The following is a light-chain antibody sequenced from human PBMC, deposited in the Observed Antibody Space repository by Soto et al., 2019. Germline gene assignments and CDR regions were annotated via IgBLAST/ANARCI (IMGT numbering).Light chain of an antibody. CDR1: SSNIGAGFD. CDR2: GNS. J-gene: IGLJ1*01. CDR3: QSYDSSLTGSKV. V-gene: IGLV1-40*01. Sequence: QSVLTQPPSVSGAPGQRVTISCTGSSSNIGAGFDVHWYQQLPGTAPKLLIYGNSNRPSGVPDRFSGSRSGTSASRAITGLQAEDEADYYCQSYDSSLTGSKVFGSGTKVTVL.